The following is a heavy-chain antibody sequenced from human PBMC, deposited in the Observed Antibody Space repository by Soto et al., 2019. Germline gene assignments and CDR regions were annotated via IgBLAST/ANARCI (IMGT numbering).Heavy chain of an antibody. Sequence: GGSLRLSCAASGFTFSSYAMSWVRQAPGKGLEWVSAISGSGGSTYYADSVKGRFTISRDNSKNTLYLQMNSLRAEDTAVYYCAKVGPGLNYYYYGMDVWGQGTTVTVSS. CDR2: ISGSGGST. V-gene: IGHV3-23*01. CDR3: AKVGPGLNYYYYGMDV. J-gene: IGHJ6*02. CDR1: GFTFSSYA.